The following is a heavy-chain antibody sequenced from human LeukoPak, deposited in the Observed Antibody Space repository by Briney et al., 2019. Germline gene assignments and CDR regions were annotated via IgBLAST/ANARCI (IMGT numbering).Heavy chain of an antibody. J-gene: IGHJ4*02. CDR2: ISYDGSNK. CDR1: GFTFSSYA. CDR3: AREDDYYDSSGYVDY. V-gene: IGHV3-30-3*01. D-gene: IGHD3-22*01. Sequence: GGSLRLSCAASGFTFSSYAMHWVRQAPGKGLEWVAVISYDGSNKNYADSVKGRFTISRDNSKNTLYLQMNSLRAEDTAVYYCAREDDYYDSSGYVDYWGQGTLVTVSS.